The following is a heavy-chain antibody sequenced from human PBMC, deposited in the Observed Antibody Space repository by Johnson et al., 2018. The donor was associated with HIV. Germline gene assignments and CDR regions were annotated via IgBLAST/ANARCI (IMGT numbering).Heavy chain of an antibody. D-gene: IGHD3-22*01. CDR2: ISGSGGST. CDR1: GFTFSSYA. J-gene: IGHJ3*02. CDR3: ARDLPYYYDSSNKNGAFDI. Sequence: VQLVESGGGLVQPGGSLRISCAASGFTFSSYAMSWVRQAPGKGLEWVSAISGSGGSTYYADSVKGRFTLSSDNSKNTLYLKMNTMRAEDTAVYYCARDLPYYYDSSNKNGAFDIWGQGTVVTFS. V-gene: IGHV3-23*04.